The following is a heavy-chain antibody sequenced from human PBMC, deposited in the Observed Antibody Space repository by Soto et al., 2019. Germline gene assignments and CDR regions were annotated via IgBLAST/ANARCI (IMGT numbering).Heavy chain of an antibody. D-gene: IGHD3-10*01. V-gene: IGHV4-30-2*01. CDR2: IYHSGST. J-gene: IGHJ4*02. CDR1: GGSISSGGYS. CDR3: ARVGSGSSFDY. Sequence: QLQLQESGSGLVKPSQTLSLTCAVSGGSISSGGYSWSWIRQPPGKGLEWVGYIYHSGSTYYNPSLKIRVTISVDRSKNQFSLKLSSVTAADTAVYYCARVGSGSSFDYWGQGTLVTVSS.